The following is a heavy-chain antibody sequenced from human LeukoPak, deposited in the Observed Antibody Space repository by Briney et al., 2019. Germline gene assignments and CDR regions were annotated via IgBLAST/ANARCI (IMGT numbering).Heavy chain of an antibody. CDR2: IITIFGTA. V-gene: IGHV1-69*05. J-gene: IGHJ4*02. CDR1: GGTFCSYA. Sequence: GASVKVSCNASGGTFCSYAISWVRQAPGHRLEWLGGIITIFGTANYAQKFQGRVTITTDESTSTAYMELSSLRSEDAAVYYCARAGLHFPRDDFWSGYADPYYFDYWGQGTLVTVSS. D-gene: IGHD3-3*01. CDR3: ARAGLHFPRDDFWSGYADPYYFDY.